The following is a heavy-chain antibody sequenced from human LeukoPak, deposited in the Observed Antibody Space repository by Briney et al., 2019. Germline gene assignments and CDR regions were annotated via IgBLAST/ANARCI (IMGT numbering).Heavy chain of an antibody. Sequence: GGSLXLSCAASGFTFSSYSMNWVRQAPGKGLEWVLYISSSSSTIYYADSVKGRFTISRENDKNSMYLQMNSLRAEDTAVYYCARTGIAAAGPDFDYWGQGTLVTVSS. D-gene: IGHD6-13*01. V-gene: IGHV3-48*01. J-gene: IGHJ4*02. CDR2: ISSSSSTI. CDR1: GFTFSSYS. CDR3: ARTGIAAAGPDFDY.